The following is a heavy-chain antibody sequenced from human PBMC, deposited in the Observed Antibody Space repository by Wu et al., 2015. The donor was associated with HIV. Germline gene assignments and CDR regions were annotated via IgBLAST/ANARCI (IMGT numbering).Heavy chain of an antibody. Sequence: QVQLVQSGAEVKKPGSSVKVSCKASGGTFSSYAISWVRQAPGQGLEWMGGIIPIFGTANYAQKFQGRVTITADESTSTAYMELSSLRSEDTAVYYCASPAAELRFLEWLRPSDYYYYMDVWGKGTTVTVSS. CDR1: GGTFSSYA. V-gene: IGHV1-69*12. J-gene: IGHJ6*03. CDR2: IIPIFGTA. CDR3: ASPAAELRFLEWLRPSDYYYYMDV. D-gene: IGHD3-3*01.